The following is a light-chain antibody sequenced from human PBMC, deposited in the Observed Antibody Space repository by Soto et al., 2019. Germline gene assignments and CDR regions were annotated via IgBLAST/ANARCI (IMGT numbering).Light chain of an antibody. V-gene: IGKV1-27*01. Sequence: IQMTQSPSSLSASVGDRVSITCRASQGISNRLAWYQQKPGKVPKLLIYETSTLQSGVPSRFSGSGSGTDFTLTISSLQPEDVATYYCQNYNSAPPAGAFGGGTKVEIK. CDR3: QNYNSAPPAGA. CDR1: QGISNR. CDR2: ETS. J-gene: IGKJ4*01.